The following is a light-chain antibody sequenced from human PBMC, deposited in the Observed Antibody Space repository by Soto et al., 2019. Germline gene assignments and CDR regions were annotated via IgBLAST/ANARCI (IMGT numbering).Light chain of an antibody. CDR1: QSINAW. J-gene: IGKJ1*01. Sequence: DIQLTQSPSFLSTSVGDIFTITRRASQSINAWLAWYQQKPGKAPKLLIYDVSTLDSGVPSRFSGSGSGTEFTLTISSLQPDDFATYYCQHYNSYSEAFGQGTKVDIK. V-gene: IGKV1-5*01. CDR3: QHYNSYSEA. CDR2: DVS.